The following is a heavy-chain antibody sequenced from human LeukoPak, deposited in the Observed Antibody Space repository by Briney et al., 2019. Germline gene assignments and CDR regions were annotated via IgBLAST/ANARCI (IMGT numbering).Heavy chain of an antibody. D-gene: IGHD6-13*01. J-gene: IGHJ3*02. CDR2: IGTAGDT. CDR1: GFTFSSYD. Sequence: GSLRLSCAASGFTFSSYDMHWVRQATGKGLEWVSAIGTAGDTYYPGSVKGRFTISRENAKNSLYLQMNSLRAGDTAVYYCARALGLDSSSDAFDIWGQGTMVTVSS. CDR3: ARALGLDSSSDAFDI. V-gene: IGHV3-13*01.